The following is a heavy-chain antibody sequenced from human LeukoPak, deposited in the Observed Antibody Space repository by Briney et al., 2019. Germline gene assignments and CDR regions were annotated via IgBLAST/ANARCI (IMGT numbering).Heavy chain of an antibody. CDR2: IYYRGST. Sequence: SETLSLTCTISGDSISSSSYYWGWIRQPPGKGLEWIGDIYYRGSTYYSPSLKSRVSISIDTSNNQFSLTLNSVTTADTALYFCARRRYYDSTGYLDWGQGTLVTVSS. V-gene: IGHV4-39*01. CDR1: GDSISSSSYY. D-gene: IGHD3-22*01. CDR3: ARRRYYDSTGYLD. J-gene: IGHJ1*01.